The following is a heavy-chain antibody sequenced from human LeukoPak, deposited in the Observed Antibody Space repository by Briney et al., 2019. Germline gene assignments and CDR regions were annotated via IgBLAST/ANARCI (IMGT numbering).Heavy chain of an antibody. V-gene: IGHV4-39*01. Sequence: SETLSLTCTISGGSVNSSSYYWGWIRQPPGKGLEWIGDIYYNGNTYYNASLKSRVSISVDKSNNQFSLKLTSVTAADTAVYYCARRRYYDSTGYLDWGQGTLVTVSS. CDR1: GGSVNSSSYY. CDR3: ARRRYYDSTGYLD. D-gene: IGHD3-22*01. CDR2: IYYNGNT. J-gene: IGHJ1*01.